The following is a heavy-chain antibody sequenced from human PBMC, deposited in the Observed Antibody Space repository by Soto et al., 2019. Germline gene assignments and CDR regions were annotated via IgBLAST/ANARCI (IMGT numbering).Heavy chain of an antibody. Sequence: QVQLVESGGGVVQPGRSLRLSCAASGFTFSNYGMHWVRQAPGKGLEWVAVISSDGSYEYYGDSVKGRFTVSRDNSKNTLYVQMDSLRAEDKAVYYCVKSKDLFDCDFKVDYWGQGTLVTVSS. CDR1: GFTFSNYG. D-gene: IGHD3-9*01. V-gene: IGHV3-30*18. J-gene: IGHJ4*02. CDR2: ISSDGSYE. CDR3: VKSKDLFDCDFKVDY.